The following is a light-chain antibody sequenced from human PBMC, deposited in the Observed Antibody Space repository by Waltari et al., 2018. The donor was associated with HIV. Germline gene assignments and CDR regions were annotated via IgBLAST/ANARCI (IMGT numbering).Light chain of an antibody. CDR3: SSYTTAKTLV. J-gene: IGLJ3*02. Sequence: QSVLTQPASVSGSPGQSITVSCSGTSRDIGDYNYVSWYQQHPDKVPKLIIFEVNSRPAGVSYRFSGSKSGNTASLTISGLQTDDEAVYYCSSYTTAKTLVFGGGTRLTVL. CDR2: EVN. CDR1: SRDIGDYNY. V-gene: IGLV2-14*01.